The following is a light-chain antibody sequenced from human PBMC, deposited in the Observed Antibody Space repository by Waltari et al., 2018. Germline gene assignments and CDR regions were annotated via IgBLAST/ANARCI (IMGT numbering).Light chain of an antibody. CDR3: QQYNNWPPGT. J-gene: IGKJ1*01. Sequence: ETVVTQSLATLSVSPGERATHSCRTSQSIGSKLAWYQQKPGKAPRLLIYGASIRATGIPARFSGSGSETEFTLTISSLQSEDFAFYYYQQYNNWPPGTFGQGTKVEI. CDR2: GAS. V-gene: IGKV3-15*01. CDR1: QSIGSK.